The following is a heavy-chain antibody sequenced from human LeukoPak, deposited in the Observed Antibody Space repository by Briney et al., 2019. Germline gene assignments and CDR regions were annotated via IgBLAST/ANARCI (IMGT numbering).Heavy chain of an antibody. CDR2: IYYSGST. V-gene: IGHV4-59*12. CDR3: ARDVDY. Sequence: PSETLSLTCAVYGGSFSGYYWSWIRQPPGKGLEWIGYIYYSGSTNYNPSLKSRVTISVDTSKNQFSLKLRSVTAADTAAYYCARDVDYWGQGTLVTVSS. J-gene: IGHJ4*02. CDR1: GGSFSGYY.